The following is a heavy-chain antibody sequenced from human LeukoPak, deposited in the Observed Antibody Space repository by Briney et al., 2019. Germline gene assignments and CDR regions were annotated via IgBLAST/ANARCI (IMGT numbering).Heavy chain of an antibody. J-gene: IGHJ4*02. Sequence: GESPKISCKGSGYRFTSYWIGWVRQMPGKGLEWMGIIYPGDSDTRYSPSFQGQVTVSADKSINTAYLQWSSLKASDTAMYYCARHPAGVVDYFDYWGQGTLVTVSS. CDR1: GYRFTSYW. CDR2: IYPGDSDT. V-gene: IGHV5-51*01. D-gene: IGHD2-15*01. CDR3: ARHPAGVVDYFDY.